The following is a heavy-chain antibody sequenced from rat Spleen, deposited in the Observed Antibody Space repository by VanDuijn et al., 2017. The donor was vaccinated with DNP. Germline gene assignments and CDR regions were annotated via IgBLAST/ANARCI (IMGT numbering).Heavy chain of an antibody. CDR1: GFSLTNYG. D-gene: IGHD4-3*01. Sequence: QVQLKESGPGLVQPSQTLSLTCTVSGFSLTNYGVSWVRQPPGKGLQWVAAISSGGNAKYTSALKSRLSISRDTSTSQVFLKMNSLQTEDTAIYFCTRDWSRGPLAYWGQGTLVTVSS. CDR3: TRDWSRGPLAY. V-gene: IGHV2S12*01. J-gene: IGHJ3*01. CDR2: ISSGGNA.